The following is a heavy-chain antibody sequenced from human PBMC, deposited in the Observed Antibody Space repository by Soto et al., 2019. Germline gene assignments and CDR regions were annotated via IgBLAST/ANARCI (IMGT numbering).Heavy chain of an antibody. CDR1: GGSISSSSYY. J-gene: IGHJ5*02. CDR3: ASPKIAFYNWFDP. V-gene: IGHV4-39*01. Sequence: QLQLQESGPGLVKPSETLSLTCTVSGGSISSSSYYWGWIRQPPGEGLEWIGSIYYSGSTYYNPSLKSRVTISVDTSKSQFSLKLTSVTAADTAVYYCASPKIAFYNWFDPWGQGTLVTVSS. CDR2: IYYSGST. D-gene: IGHD3-3*02.